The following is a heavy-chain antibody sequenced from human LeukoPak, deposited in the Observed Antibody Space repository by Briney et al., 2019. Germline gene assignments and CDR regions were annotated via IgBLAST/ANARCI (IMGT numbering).Heavy chain of an antibody. CDR1: GYTFTSYY. J-gene: IGHJ3*02. CDR2: INPSGGST. D-gene: IGHD2-2*01. CDR3: ARSAPQGYCTSTSCYARSAFDI. V-gene: IGHV1-46*01. Sequence: ASVKVSCKASGYTFTSYYIHWVRQAPGQGLEWMGMINPSGGSTSYAQKFQGRVTMTRDTSTSTVYMELNSLRSEDSAVYYCARSAPQGYCTSTSCYARSAFDIWGQGTMVTVSS.